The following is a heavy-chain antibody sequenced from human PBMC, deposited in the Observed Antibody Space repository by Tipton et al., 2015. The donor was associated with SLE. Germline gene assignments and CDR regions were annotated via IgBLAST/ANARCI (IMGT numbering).Heavy chain of an antibody. Sequence: LRLSCTVSGGSISSSSYYWGWIRQPPGKGLEWIGSIYYSGSTYYNPSLKSRVTISVDTSKNQFSLKLSSVTAADTAVYYCARDRDIVLEPVPIPPAFDIWGQGTTVTVSS. D-gene: IGHD2-8*02. CDR2: IYYSGST. J-gene: IGHJ3*02. CDR3: ARDRDIVLEPVPIPPAFDI. CDR1: GGSISSSSYY. V-gene: IGHV4-39*07.